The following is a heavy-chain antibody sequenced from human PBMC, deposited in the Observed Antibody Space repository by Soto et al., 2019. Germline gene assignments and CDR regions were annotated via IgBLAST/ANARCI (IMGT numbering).Heavy chain of an antibody. CDR1: GFTFSSYG. J-gene: IGHJ6*02. D-gene: IGHD5-18*01. CDR2: ISYDGTNK. Sequence: GGSLRLSCAASGFTFSSYGMHWVRQAPGKGLEWVALISYDGTNKYYADSVKGRFTISRDNFKNTLYLQMNSLRAEDTAVYYCAKERFGHLWLKDYGMDVWGQGTTVTVSS. CDR3: AKERFGHLWLKDYGMDV. V-gene: IGHV3-30*18.